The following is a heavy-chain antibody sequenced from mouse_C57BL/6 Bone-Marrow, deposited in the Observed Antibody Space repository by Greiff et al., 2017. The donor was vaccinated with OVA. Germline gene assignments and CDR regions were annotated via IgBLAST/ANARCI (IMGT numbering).Heavy chain of an antibody. Sequence: EVNLVESGGDLVKPGGSLKLSCAASGFTFSSYGMSWVRQTPDKRLEWVATISSGGSYTYYPDSVKGRFTISRDNAKNTLYLQMSSLKSEDTAMYYCARPFITTVVAPVDYWGQGTSVTVSS. CDR3: ARPFITTVVAPVDY. CDR1: GFTFSSYG. J-gene: IGHJ4*01. D-gene: IGHD1-1*01. V-gene: IGHV5-6*01. CDR2: ISSGGSYT.